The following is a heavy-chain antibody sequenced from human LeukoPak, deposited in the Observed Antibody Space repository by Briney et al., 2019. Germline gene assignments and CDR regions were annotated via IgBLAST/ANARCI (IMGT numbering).Heavy chain of an antibody. CDR1: GFTFTISD. Sequence: GGSLRLSCAASGFTFTISDMTWVRQSPGEGQEWVSLIYSGGDTYYADSAKGRFTISRDNSKNTLYLQMNSLRDEDTAVYYCAKWGGYGYGIDFWGQGTLVTVSS. CDR2: IYSGGDT. V-gene: IGHV3-66*01. D-gene: IGHD5-18*01. CDR3: AKWGGYGYGIDF. J-gene: IGHJ4*02.